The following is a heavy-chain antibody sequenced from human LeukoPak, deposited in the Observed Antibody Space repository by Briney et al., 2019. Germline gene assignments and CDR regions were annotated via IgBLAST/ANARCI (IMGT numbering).Heavy chain of an antibody. CDR2: INHSGST. Sequence: SETLSLTCAVYGGSFSGYYWSWIRQPPGKGLEWIGEINHSGSTNYNPSLKSRVTISVDTSKNQFSLKLSSLTAADTAVYYCARGPYGRFDYWGQGTLVTVSS. V-gene: IGHV4-34*01. CDR3: ARGPYGRFDY. J-gene: IGHJ4*02. CDR1: GGSFSGYY. D-gene: IGHD4-17*01.